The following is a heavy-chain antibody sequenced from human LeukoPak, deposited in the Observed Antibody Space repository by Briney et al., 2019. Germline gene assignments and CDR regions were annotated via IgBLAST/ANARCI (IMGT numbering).Heavy chain of an antibody. D-gene: IGHD6-19*01. CDR3: ARLRDAVTSASDY. Sequence: GGSLRLSCAVSGFSIKSYSMTWVRQAPGKGLEWVATISSSGGYIYYADSVKGRFTISRDTVQNSLFLQLNSLRVEDTAVYNCARLRDAVTSASDYWGQGTLVTVSS. J-gene: IGHJ4*02. CDR1: GFSIKSYS. V-gene: IGHV3-21*01. CDR2: ISSSGGYI.